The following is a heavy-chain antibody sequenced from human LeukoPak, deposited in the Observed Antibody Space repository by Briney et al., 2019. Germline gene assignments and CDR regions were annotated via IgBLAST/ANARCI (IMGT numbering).Heavy chain of an antibody. CDR3: AAVAVSYYYGMDV. CDR2: IVVGSGNT. CDR1: GFTFTSSA. Sequence: ASVKVSCKASGFTFTSSAVQWVRQARGQRLEWIGWIVVGSGNTNYAQKFQERVTINRDMSTSTAYMELSSLRSEDTAVYYCAAVAVSYYYGMDVWGKGTTVTVSS. V-gene: IGHV1-58*01. J-gene: IGHJ6*04.